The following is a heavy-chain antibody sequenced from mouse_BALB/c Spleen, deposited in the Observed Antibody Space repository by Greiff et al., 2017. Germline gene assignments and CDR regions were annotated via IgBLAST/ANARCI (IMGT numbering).Heavy chain of an antibody. CDR3: ARVGYYYAMDY. J-gene: IGHJ4*01. CDR2: IWGDGST. CDR1: GFSLTGYG. V-gene: IGHV2-6-7*01. Sequence: VQLQQSGPGLVAPSQSLSITCTVSGFSLTGYGVNWVRQPPGKGLEWLGMIWGDGSTDYNSALKSRLSISKDNSKSQVFLKMNSLQTDDTARYYCARVGYYYAMDYWGQGTSVTVSS.